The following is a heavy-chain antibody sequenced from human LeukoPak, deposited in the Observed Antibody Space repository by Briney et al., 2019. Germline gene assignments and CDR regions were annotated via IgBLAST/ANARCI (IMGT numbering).Heavy chain of an antibody. V-gene: IGHV1-2*06. D-gene: IGHD2-2*01. J-gene: IGHJ6*02. CDR3: ARDHSTDPYYYYGMDV. Sequence: ASVKVSCKASGYTFSGYYIHWVRQAPGQGLEWMGRINPNNGGTNYAQKFQGRVTVTRDTSISTAYMELSSLRSEDTAVYYCARDHSTDPYYYYGMDVWGQGTTVTVSS. CDR2: INPNNGGT. CDR1: GYTFSGYY.